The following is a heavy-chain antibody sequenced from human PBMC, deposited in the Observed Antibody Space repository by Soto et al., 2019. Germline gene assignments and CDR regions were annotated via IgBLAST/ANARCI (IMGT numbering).Heavy chain of an antibody. J-gene: IGHJ6*02. CDR1: GFTFSLYS. V-gene: IGHV3-48*02. CDR2: ISRSSTGI. D-gene: IGHD7-27*01. Sequence: EVQLVESGGGLVQPGGSLRLSCAASGFTFSLYSMSWVRQAPGKGLEWVAYISRSSTGIHYADSVKGRFTISRDDATNSMHLQMNSLRDGDTAVYFCARAVTWGWDVWGQGNTVSISS. CDR3: ARAVTWGWDV.